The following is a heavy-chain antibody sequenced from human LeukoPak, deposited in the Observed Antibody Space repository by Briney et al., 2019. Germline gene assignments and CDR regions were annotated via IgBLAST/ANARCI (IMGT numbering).Heavy chain of an antibody. J-gene: IGHJ4*02. V-gene: IGHV4-39*07. CDR2: IYYSGST. Sequence: SETLSLTCTVSGGSVSSSSYYWGWIRQPPGKGLEWIGSIYYSGSTYYNPSLKSRVTISVDTSKNQFSLKLSSVTAADTAVYYCARDRPDPRSRPCCFDYWGQGSLVTVSS. CDR1: GGSVSSSSYY. D-gene: IGHD4-17*01. CDR3: ARDRPDPRSRPCCFDY.